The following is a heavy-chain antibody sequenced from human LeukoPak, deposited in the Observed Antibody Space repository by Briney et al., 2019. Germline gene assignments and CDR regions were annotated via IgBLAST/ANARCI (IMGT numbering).Heavy chain of an antibody. CDR1: GYSISSGYY. CDR2: IYHSGST. CDR3: ARILRTTRTPFDY. Sequence: SETLSLTCAVSGYSISSGYYWGWIRQPPGKGLEWIGSIYHSGSTYYTPSLKRRLTISVDTSKNQFSLKLSSVTAADTAVYYCARILRTTRTPFDYWGQGTLVTVSS. D-gene: IGHD1-1*01. J-gene: IGHJ4*02. V-gene: IGHV4-38-2*01.